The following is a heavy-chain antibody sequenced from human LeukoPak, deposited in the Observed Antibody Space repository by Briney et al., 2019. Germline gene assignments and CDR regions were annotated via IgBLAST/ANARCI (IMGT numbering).Heavy chain of an antibody. J-gene: IGHJ4*02. D-gene: IGHD3-22*01. CDR3: AVVVTTPT. Sequence: SETLSLTCTVSGGSISSSSYYWGWIRQPPGRGLEWIGSIYYSGSTYYNPSLKSRVTISVDTFKNQFSLKLSSVTAADTAVYYCAVVVTTPTWGQGTLVTVSS. CDR1: GGSISSSSYY. V-gene: IGHV4-39*01. CDR2: IYYSGST.